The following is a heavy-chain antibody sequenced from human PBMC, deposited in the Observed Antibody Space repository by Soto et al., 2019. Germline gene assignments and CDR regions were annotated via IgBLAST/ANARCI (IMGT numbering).Heavy chain of an antibody. CDR3: AKGHRDDLVGATTGGWYFDL. D-gene: IGHD1-26*01. CDR2: ISYDGSNK. CDR1: GFTFSTYG. V-gene: IGHV3-30*18. J-gene: IGHJ2*01. Sequence: GGSLRLSCAASGFTFSTYGMHWVRQAPGKGLEWVAVISYDGSNKYYANSVKGRFTISRDNSMNKLYLQMNSLRAVDTAVYYCAKGHRDDLVGATTGGWYFDLWGRGTLVTVSS.